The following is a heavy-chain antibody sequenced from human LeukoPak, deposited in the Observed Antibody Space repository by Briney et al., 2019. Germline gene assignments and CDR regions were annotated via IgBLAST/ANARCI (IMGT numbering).Heavy chain of an antibody. CDR2: IPFDGSHK. Sequence: PGGSLRLSCVVSGFTLSDHGIHWVRQAPGRGLQWVAFIPFDGSHKYYADSVEGRFTISRDTSKNTLYLQMNSLTVEDTAVYFCSKDFGPWGVGATPHYWGQGTLVTVSS. J-gene: IGHJ4*02. CDR1: GFTLSDHG. D-gene: IGHD1-26*01. V-gene: IGHV3-30*02. CDR3: SKDFGPWGVGATPHY.